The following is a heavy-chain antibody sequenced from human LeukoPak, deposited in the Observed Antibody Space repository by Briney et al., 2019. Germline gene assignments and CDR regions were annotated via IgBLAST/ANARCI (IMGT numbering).Heavy chain of an antibody. CDR2: LNHRGGT. CDR3: ARDRTGLPSY. Sequence: SETLSLTCAVYGGSFSGYYWSWVRQPPGKGLEWIGELNHRGGTNYNPSLKSRVTISVDTSKNQFALKLSSVTAADTAVYYCARDRTGLPSYWGQGILVTVFS. V-gene: IGHV4-34*01. D-gene: IGHD3/OR15-3a*01. J-gene: IGHJ4*02. CDR1: GGSFSGYY.